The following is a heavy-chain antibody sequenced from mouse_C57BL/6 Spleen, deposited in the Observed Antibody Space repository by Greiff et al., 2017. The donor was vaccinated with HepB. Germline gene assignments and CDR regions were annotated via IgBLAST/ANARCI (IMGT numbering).Heavy chain of an antibody. Sequence: VQGVESGAELVKPGASVKISCKASGYAFSSYWMNWVKQRPGKGLEWIGQIYPGDGDTNYNGKFKGKATLTADKSSSTAYMQLSSLTSEDSAVYFCARSGDYAFDYWGQGTTLTVSS. V-gene: IGHV1-80*01. CDR3: ARSGDYAFDY. D-gene: IGHD2-4*01. CDR1: GYAFSSYW. J-gene: IGHJ2*01. CDR2: IYPGDGDT.